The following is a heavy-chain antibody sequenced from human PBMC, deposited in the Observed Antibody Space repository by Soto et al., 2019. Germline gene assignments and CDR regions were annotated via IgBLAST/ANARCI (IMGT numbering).Heavy chain of an antibody. V-gene: IGHV3-48*03. CDR1: GFTFNSYE. CDR2: IGRSGSSI. J-gene: IGHJ4*02. CDR3: ARQKDRIAVALDY. Sequence: LRLSCAASGFTFNSYEMNWVRQAPGKGLEWVSSIGRSGSSILYADSVKGRFTISRDNAKNSLYLQMNSLRAEDTAVYYCARQKDRIAVALDYWGQGTLVTVSS. D-gene: IGHD6-19*01.